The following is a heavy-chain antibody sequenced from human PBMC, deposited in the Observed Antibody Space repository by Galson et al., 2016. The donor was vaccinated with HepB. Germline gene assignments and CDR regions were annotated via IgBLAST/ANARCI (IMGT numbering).Heavy chain of an antibody. J-gene: IGHJ4*02. Sequence: SETLSLTCAVYGDSVSSNKWWTWVRQPPGKGLEWIGEIHHRRGSNFNPSLKSRVTISVDKSKNQFSLRLNSVTAADTAVYFCARGGDWRLDYWGQGSLVAVSS. CDR2: IHHRRGS. D-gene: IGHD2-21*02. V-gene: IGHV4-4*02. CDR1: GDSVSSNKW. CDR3: ARGGDWRLDY.